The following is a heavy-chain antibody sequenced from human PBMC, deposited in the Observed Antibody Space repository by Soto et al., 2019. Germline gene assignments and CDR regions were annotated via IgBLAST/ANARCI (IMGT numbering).Heavy chain of an antibody. CDR3: ARHASGYYPEYYFDY. CDR2: IYPGGSDT. CDR1: GYSFTSYW. V-gene: IGHV5-51*01. D-gene: IGHD3-3*01. J-gene: IGHJ4*02. Sequence: GESLKISCKGSGYSFTSYWIGWVRQMPGKGLEWMGIIYPGGSDTRYSPSFQGQVTISADKSISTAYLQWSSLKASDTAMYYCARHASGYYPEYYFDYWGQGTLVTVSS.